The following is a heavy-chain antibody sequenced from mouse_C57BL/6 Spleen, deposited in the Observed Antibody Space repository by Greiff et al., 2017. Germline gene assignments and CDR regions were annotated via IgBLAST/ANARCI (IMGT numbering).Heavy chain of an antibody. CDR2: INPNNGGT. V-gene: IGHV1-18*01. CDR3: ARGYGNYFDY. D-gene: IGHD2-1*01. Sequence: EVQLVESGPELVKPGASVTIPCKASGYTFTDYNMDWVKQSHGKSLEWIGDINPNNGGTIYNQKFKGKATLTVDQSSSTAYMELRSLTSEDTAVYYCARGYGNYFDYWGQGTTLTVSS. J-gene: IGHJ2*01. CDR1: GYTFTDYN.